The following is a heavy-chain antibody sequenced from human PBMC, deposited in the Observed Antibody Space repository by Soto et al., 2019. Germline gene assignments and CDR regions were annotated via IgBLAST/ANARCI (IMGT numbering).Heavy chain of an antibody. D-gene: IGHD6-13*01. CDR2: IIPSLGIA. CDR1: GGTFSSYT. CDR3: ASGSLPGIAAAGTIWYFDL. V-gene: IGHV1-69*02. Sequence: QVQLVQSGAEVKKPGSSVKVSCKASGGTFSSYTISWVRQAPGQGLEWMGRIIPSLGIANYAQKFQGRVTITADKSTSTAYMELSSLRSEDTAVYYCASGSLPGIAAAGTIWYFDLWGRGTLVTVSS. J-gene: IGHJ2*01.